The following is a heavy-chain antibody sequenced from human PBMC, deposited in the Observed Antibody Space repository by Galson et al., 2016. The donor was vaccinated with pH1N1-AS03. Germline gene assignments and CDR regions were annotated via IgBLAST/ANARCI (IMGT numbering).Heavy chain of an antibody. CDR2: IHHSGSA. Sequence: ETLSLTCSVSGGSISPYFWSWIRRFPGKGLEYIGYIHHSGSAYYNPSLKSRVSMSVDTAKTQLSLNLKSLTAADTAFYYCVRQVDAAIPDLWGQVTLVTVSS. J-gene: IGHJ1*01. V-gene: IGHV4-59*01. D-gene: IGHD2-2*02. CDR1: GGSISPYF. CDR3: VRQVDAAIPDL.